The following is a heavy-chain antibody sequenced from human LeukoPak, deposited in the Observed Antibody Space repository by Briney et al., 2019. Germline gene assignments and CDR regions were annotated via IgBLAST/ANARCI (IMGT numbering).Heavy chain of an antibody. CDR1: GGSISNYY. CDR2: INHSGST. Sequence: SETLSLTCTVSGGSISNYYWSWIRQPPGKGVEWIGEINHSGSTNYNPSLKSRVTISVDTSKNQFSLKLSSVTAADTAVYYCARGRILNYMDVWGKGTTVTVSS. D-gene: IGHD2-15*01. J-gene: IGHJ6*03. V-gene: IGHV4-34*01. CDR3: ARGRILNYMDV.